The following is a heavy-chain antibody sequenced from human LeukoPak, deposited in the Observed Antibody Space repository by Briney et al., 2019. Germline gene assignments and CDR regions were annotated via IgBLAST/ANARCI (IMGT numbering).Heavy chain of an antibody. D-gene: IGHD2-2*02. CDR3: ARVHVVVPAAIPRGGWFDP. V-gene: IGHV4-31*03. Sequence: PSETLSLTCTVSGGSISSGGFYWSWIRQHPGKGLEWIGYIYYSGSTYYNPSLKSRVTISVDTSKNQFSLKLSSVTAADTAVYYCARVHVVVPAAIPRGGWFDPWGQGTLVTVSS. J-gene: IGHJ5*02. CDR2: IYYSGST. CDR1: GGSISSGGFY.